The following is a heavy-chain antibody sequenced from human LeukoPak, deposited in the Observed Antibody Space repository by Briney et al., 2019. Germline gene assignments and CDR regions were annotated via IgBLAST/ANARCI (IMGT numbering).Heavy chain of an antibody. V-gene: IGHV3-23*01. D-gene: IGHD6-13*01. CDR3: AKVGAAGNMLNWFDP. J-gene: IGHJ5*02. CDR2: ISGSGGST. Sequence: PGGSLRLSCAASGFTFSSYAMSWVRQAPGKGLEWVSAISGSGGSTCYADSVKGRFTISRDNSKNTLYLQMNSLRAEDTAVYYCAKVGAAGNMLNWFDPWGQGTLVTVSS. CDR1: GFTFSSYA.